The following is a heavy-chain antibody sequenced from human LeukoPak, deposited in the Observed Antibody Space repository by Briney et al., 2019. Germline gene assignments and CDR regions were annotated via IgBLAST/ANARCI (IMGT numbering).Heavy chain of an antibody. Sequence: PGGSLRLSCAASGFTFSSYAMHWVRQAPGKGLEWVAVISYDGSNEYYADSVKGRFTISRDNSKNTLYLQINSLRTEDTAVYYCARDVLLYGFGEGGPAGWGQGTLVTVSS. CDR3: ARDVLLYGFGEGGPAG. D-gene: IGHD3-10*01. J-gene: IGHJ4*02. V-gene: IGHV3-30-3*01. CDR2: ISYDGSNE. CDR1: GFTFSSYA.